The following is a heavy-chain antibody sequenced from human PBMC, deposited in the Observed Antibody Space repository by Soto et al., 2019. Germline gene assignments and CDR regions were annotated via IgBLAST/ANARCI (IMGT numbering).Heavy chain of an antibody. CDR1: GGSISSGGYY. D-gene: IGHD3-10*01. CDR3: ARWRDYSDY. CDR2: IYYSGST. J-gene: IGHJ4*02. Sequence: TLSLTCTFSGGSISSGGYYGIWIRQHPGKGLEWIGYIYYSGSTYYNPSLKSRVTISVYTSKNQFSLKLSSVTAADTAVYYCARWRDYSDYWGQGTRVTVPQ. V-gene: IGHV4-31*03.